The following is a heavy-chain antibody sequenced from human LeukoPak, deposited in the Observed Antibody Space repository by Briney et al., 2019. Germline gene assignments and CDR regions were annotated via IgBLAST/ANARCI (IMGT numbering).Heavy chain of an antibody. Sequence: SETLSLTCAVYGGSFSGYYWSWIRQPPGKGLEWIGEINHSGSTNYNPSLKSRVTISVDTSKNQFSLKLSSVTAADTAVHYCARGLRGSSSRNFDYWGQGTLVTVSS. D-gene: IGHD6-6*01. CDR3: ARGLRGSSSRNFDY. V-gene: IGHV4-34*01. CDR2: INHSGST. J-gene: IGHJ4*02. CDR1: GGSFSGYY.